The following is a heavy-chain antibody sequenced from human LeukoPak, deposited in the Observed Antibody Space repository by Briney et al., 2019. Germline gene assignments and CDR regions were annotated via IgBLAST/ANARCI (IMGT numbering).Heavy chain of an antibody. CDR1: GISFCSHW. CDR3: ARDRNDPWHSSSWHYGMDV. D-gene: IGHD6-13*01. J-gene: IGHJ6*02. V-gene: IGHV3-7*01. Sequence: GFLKLSRAGSGISFCSHWMNWVRQAPGEGLGWVAQIKKDGSEKYYVDSVKGRFTVSGDNAKNSLYLQMNSLRAEDTAVYYCARDRNDPWHSSSWHYGMDVWGQGATVTVSS. CDR2: IKKDGSEK.